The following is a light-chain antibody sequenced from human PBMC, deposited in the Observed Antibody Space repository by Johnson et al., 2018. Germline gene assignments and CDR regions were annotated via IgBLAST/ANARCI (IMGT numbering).Light chain of an antibody. CDR2: ENN. V-gene: IGLV1-51*02. J-gene: IGLJ1*01. Sequence: QSVLTQPPSVSAAPGKKVTISCSGSSSNIGNNYVSWYQQLPGTAPKLLIYENNKRPSGIPDRFSGSKSGTSATLCITGLQTGDEADYYCGTWDSSLSAGNVFGTGTKVTVL. CDR1: SSNIGNNY. CDR3: GTWDSSLSAGNV.